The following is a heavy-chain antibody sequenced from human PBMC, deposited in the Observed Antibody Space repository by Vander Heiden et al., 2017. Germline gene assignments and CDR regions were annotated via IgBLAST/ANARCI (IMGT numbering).Heavy chain of an antibody. CDR2: IKEDGSEK. Sequence: EVQLVESGGGSVQPGGSLILSCVTSEFTFSNYWMSWVRQAPGKGLEWVGNIKEDGSEKYYVDSVKGRFIISRDNAKNSLYLQMSSLTSEDTAVYYCARDKKVGPSHFDYWGQGTLVTVSS. V-gene: IGHV3-7*01. CDR3: ARDKKVGPSHFDY. J-gene: IGHJ4*02. D-gene: IGHD1-26*01. CDR1: EFTFSNYW.